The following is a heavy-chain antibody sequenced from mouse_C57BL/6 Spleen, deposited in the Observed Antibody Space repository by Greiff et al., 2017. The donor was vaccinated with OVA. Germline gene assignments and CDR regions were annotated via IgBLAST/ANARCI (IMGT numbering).Heavy chain of an antibody. J-gene: IGHJ2*01. CDR3: ARWLLREGVDD. D-gene: IGHD2-3*01. CDR1: GYTFTSYW. V-gene: IGHV1-64*01. Sequence: QVQLQQPGAELVKPGASVKLSCKASGYTFTSYWMHWVKQRPGQGLEWIGMIHPNSGSTNYNEKFKSKATLTVDKASSTAYMQLSSLTSEDSAVYYCARWLLREGVDDWGQGTTLTVSS. CDR2: IHPNSGST.